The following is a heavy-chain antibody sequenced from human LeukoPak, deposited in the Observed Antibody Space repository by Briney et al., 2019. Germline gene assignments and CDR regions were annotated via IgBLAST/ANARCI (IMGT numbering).Heavy chain of an antibody. J-gene: IGHJ5*02. CDR3: ARDFYYYGSGSYGHNWFDP. Sequence: SETLSLTCAVYGGSFSGYYWSWIRQPPGKGLEWIGYIYYSGSTNYNPSLKSRVTISVDTSKNQFSLKLSSVTAADTAVYYCARDFYYYGSGSYGHNWFDPWGQGTLVTVSS. V-gene: IGHV4-59*01. CDR2: IYYSGST. CDR1: GGSFSGYY. D-gene: IGHD3-10*01.